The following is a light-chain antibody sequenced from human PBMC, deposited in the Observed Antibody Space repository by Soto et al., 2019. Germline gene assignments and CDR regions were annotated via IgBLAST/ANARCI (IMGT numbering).Light chain of an antibody. CDR3: QQYGSSLIT. Sequence: EIVLTQSPGTPSLSPGERSTPSCSASQSVSNNYLAWYQQKPGQAPRLLIYGASSRATGIPDRFSGSGSGTDFTLTISRLEPEDFAVYYCQQYGSSLITFGQGTRLEIK. J-gene: IGKJ5*01. V-gene: IGKV3-20*01. CDR2: GAS. CDR1: QSVSNNY.